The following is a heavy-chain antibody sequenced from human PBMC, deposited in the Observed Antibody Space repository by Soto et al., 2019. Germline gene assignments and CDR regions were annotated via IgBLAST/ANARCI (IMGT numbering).Heavy chain of an antibody. CDR3: AKGITGTTDYYFDY. CDR2: ISWNSGSI. CDR1: GFTFDDYA. V-gene: IGHV3-9*01. Sequence: PGGSLRLSCAASGFTFDDYAMHWVRQAPGKGLEWVSGISWNSGSIGYADSVKGRFTISRDNAKNSLYLQMNSLRAEDTALYYCAKGITGTTDYYFDYWGQGTLVTVSS. J-gene: IGHJ4*02. D-gene: IGHD1-7*01.